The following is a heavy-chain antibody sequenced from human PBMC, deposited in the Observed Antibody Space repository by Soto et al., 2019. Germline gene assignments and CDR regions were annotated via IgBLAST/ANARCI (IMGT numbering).Heavy chain of an antibody. CDR1: GGTFSSYG. CDR3: ARDRDIDFVPSDGSGMDV. CDR2: IIANFGTT. J-gene: IGHJ6*02. Sequence: GASVKVSCKASGGTFSSYGFSWVRQAPGQGLEWMGGIIANFGTTKYAQKFQGRVTITAAKSTKTLYMELSALRPDDTAVYYCARDRDIDFVPSDGSGMDVWGQGTAVTVSS. V-gene: IGHV1-69*06. D-gene: IGHD2-15*01.